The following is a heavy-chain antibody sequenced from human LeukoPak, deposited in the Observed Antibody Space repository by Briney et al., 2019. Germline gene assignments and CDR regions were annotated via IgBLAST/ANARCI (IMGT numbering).Heavy chain of an antibody. D-gene: IGHD1-26*01. Sequence: SETLSLTCAVSGGSITTTNGWSWVRQPPGKGLEWIGEVHLNGATNYNPSLESRFSMSIDKSNNHLSLEVTSVTAADTAMYYCTRESGAFSPFGFWGRGTLVTVSS. CDR2: VHLNGAT. CDR3: TRESGAFSPFGF. CDR1: GGSITTTNG. J-gene: IGHJ4*02. V-gene: IGHV4-4*02.